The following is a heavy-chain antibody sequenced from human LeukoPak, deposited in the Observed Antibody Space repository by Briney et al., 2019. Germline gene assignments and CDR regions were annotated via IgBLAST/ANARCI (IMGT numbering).Heavy chain of an antibody. J-gene: IGHJ4*02. V-gene: IGHV5-51*01. Sequence: GESLKISCKGFGYSFSNYWISLVRQMPGKGLEWMGIIHPGDSDTRYSPSFQGQVIISVDKSISTAYLQWGSLKASDTAMYYCARLWVSGDHEGCWGEGTLVTVSS. CDR2: IHPGDSDT. D-gene: IGHD4-17*01. CDR3: ARLWVSGDHEGC. CDR1: GYSFSNYW.